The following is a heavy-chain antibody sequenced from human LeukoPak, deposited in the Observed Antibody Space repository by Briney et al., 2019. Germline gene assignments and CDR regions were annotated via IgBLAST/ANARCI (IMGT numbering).Heavy chain of an antibody. D-gene: IGHD3-16*01. J-gene: IGHJ4*02. V-gene: IGHV3-74*01. CDR1: GSTFSSHA. Sequence: GGSLRLSCAASGSTFSSHAMSWVRQAPGKGLVWVSNINSDGSSTTYADSVKGRFTISRDNAKNTLFLQMSGLRADDTAVYYCASALGGQGGHWGQGTLVTVSS. CDR2: INSDGSST. CDR3: ASALGGQGGH.